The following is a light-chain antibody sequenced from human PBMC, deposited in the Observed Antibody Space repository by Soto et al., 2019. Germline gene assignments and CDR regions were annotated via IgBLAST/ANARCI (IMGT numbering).Light chain of an antibody. V-gene: IGKV3-20*01. CDR2: ATS. CDR3: HQYGSSPLT. Sequence: EIVLSQSPGALSLSPGERATLSCRASRIVGAYLAWYQQSPGLAPRLLIYATSSRATGIPDRFSGGGSGRDFTLTISRLEPEDSAVYYCHQYGSSPLTFGGGTKVDIK. J-gene: IGKJ4*01. CDR1: RIVGAY.